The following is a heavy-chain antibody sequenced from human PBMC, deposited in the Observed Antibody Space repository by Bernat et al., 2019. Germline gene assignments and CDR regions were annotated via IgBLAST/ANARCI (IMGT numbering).Heavy chain of an antibody. V-gene: IGHV3-9*01. CDR2: ISWNSGSI. CDR3: AKSGSSQYYYDMDV. J-gene: IGHJ6*02. D-gene: IGHD6-13*01. CDR1: GFTFDDYA. Sequence: EVQLVESGGGLVQPGRSLRLSCAASGFTFDDYAMHWVRQAPGKGLDWVSGISWNSGSIGYADSVKGRFTISRDNAKNSLYLQMNSLRAEDTALYYCAKSGSSQYYYDMDVWGQGTTVTVSS.